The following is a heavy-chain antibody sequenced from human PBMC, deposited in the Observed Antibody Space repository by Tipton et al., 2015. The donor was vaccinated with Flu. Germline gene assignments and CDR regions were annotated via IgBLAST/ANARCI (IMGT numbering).Heavy chain of an antibody. CDR2: TYYSGST. D-gene: IGHD3-22*01. V-gene: IGHV4-39*07. CDR3: ASVSSGYSRTDAFDI. J-gene: IGHJ3*02. Sequence: TLSLTCTVSGGSISSSSYYWGWIRQPPGTGLEWIGSTYYSGSTYYNPSLKSRVTISVDTSKNQFSLKLSSVTAADTAVYYCASVSSGYSRTDAFDIWGQGTMVTVSS. CDR1: GGSISSSSYY.